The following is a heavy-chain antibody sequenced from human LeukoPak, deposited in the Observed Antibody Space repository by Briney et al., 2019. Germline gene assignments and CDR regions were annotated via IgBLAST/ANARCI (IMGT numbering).Heavy chain of an antibody. V-gene: IGHV1-2*02. J-gene: IGHJ4*02. CDR3: ATGPIAVAGDFDY. Sequence: ASVKVSCKASGYTFTDYYIHWVRQAPGQGLQWMGWINPNSGGTSYAQKFQGRVTMTRDTSISTAYMELNRLRSDDTAVYYCATGPIAVAGDFDYWGQGTLVTVSS. D-gene: IGHD6-19*01. CDR1: GYTFTDYY. CDR2: INPNSGGT.